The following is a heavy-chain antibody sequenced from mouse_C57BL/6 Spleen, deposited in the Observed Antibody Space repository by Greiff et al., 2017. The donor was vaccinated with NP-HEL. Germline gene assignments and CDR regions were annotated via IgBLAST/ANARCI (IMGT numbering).Heavy chain of an antibody. CDR3: ARDYYGTLDY. V-gene: IGHV1-42*01. J-gene: IGHJ2*01. CDR1: GYSFTGYY. D-gene: IGHD1-1*01. CDR2: INPSTGGT. Sequence: EVKLQESGPELVKPGASVKISCKASGYSFTGYYMNWVKQSPEKSLEWIGEINPSTGGTTYNQKFKAKATLTVDKSSSTAYMQLKSLTSEDSAVYYCARDYYGTLDYWGQGTTLTVSS.